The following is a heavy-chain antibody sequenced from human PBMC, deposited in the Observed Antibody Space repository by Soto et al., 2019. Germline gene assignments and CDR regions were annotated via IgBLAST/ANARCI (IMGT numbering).Heavy chain of an antibody. CDR3: ARIYDFWSGHGAFDI. Sequence: QVQLQESGPGLVKPSQTLSLTCTVSGGSVNSNGYYWSWIRQHPGKGLEFIGHIYYAGSTYYNPSLESRTTISRDTSKNQFALELTSVTAADTAVYYCARIYDFWSGHGAFDIWGQGSMVTVSS. CDR2: IYYAGST. J-gene: IGHJ3*02. CDR1: GGSVNSNGYY. D-gene: IGHD3-3*01. V-gene: IGHV4-31*03.